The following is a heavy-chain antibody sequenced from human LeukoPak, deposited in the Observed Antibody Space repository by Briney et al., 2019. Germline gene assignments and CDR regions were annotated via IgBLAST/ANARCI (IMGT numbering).Heavy chain of an antibody. D-gene: IGHD6-19*01. Sequence: GGSLRLSCAASGFTFSSYGMHWVRQAPGKGLEWVAVISYDGSNKYYADSVKGRFTISRDNSKNTLYLQMNSLRAEDTAVYYCAKEPPAVVPGTTAPDYWGHGTLVTVSS. J-gene: IGHJ4*01. CDR1: GFTFSSYG. CDR3: AKEPPAVVPGTTAPDY. CDR2: ISYDGSNK. V-gene: IGHV3-30*18.